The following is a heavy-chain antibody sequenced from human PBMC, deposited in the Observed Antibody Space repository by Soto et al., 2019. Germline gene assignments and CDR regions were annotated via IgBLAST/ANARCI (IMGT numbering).Heavy chain of an antibody. J-gene: IGHJ4*02. CDR1: GLTFSDYY. D-gene: IGHD3-22*01. Sequence: GGSLRLSCAASGLTFSDYYMSWIRQAPGKGLEWVSYISSSSSYTNYADSVKGRFTISRDNAKNSLYLQMNSLRAEDTAVYYCARSWYYYDSSGYFDYWGQGTLVTVSS. V-gene: IGHV3-11*06. CDR3: ARSWYYYDSSGYFDY. CDR2: ISSSSSYT.